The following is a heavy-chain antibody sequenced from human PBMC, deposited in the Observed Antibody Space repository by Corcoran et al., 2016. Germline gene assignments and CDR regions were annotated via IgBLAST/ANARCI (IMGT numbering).Heavy chain of an antibody. CDR3: ARGDYYDSNTFDY. CDR1: GGSISSYY. CDR2: IYYSGST. D-gene: IGHD3-22*01. J-gene: IGHJ4*02. Sequence: QVQLQESGPGLVKPSETLSLPCTVSGGSISSYYWSWIRQPPGKGLEWIGYIYYSGSTNYNPSLKSRVTISVDTSKNQFSLKLSSVTAADTAVYYCARGDYYDSNTFDYWGQGTLVTVSS. V-gene: IGHV4-59*01.